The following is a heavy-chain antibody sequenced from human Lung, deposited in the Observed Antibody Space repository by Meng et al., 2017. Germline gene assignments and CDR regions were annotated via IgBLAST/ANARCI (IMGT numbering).Heavy chain of an antibody. V-gene: IGHV3-30*04. CDR1: GFFVSRYA. D-gene: IGHD6-19*01. J-gene: IGHJ4*02. CDR3: ARDTGAVGPELDY. Sequence: GFFVSRYAMHWVRQAPGKGLEWVGVIWYDGSKKYYADSVKGRFTVSRDDSKNTLYMKMNSLRAEDTAVYYCARDTGAVGPELDYWGQGTLVTVYS. CDR2: IWYDGSKK.